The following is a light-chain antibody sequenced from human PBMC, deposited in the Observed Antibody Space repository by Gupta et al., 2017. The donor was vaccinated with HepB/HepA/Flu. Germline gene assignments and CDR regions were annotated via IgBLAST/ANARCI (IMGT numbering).Light chain of an antibody. Sequence: QSALTQPPSASGSPGQSVTISCTGTSSDVGGYNYVSWYQQHPGKAPNLMIYEVSKRPAGVPGRFSGSKAGNTASLTVSALQAEEEADYYCSSYAGSNNLVFGGGTKLTVL. CDR2: EVS. J-gene: IGLJ2*01. CDR3: SSYAGSNNLV. CDR1: SSDVGGYNY. V-gene: IGLV2-8*01.